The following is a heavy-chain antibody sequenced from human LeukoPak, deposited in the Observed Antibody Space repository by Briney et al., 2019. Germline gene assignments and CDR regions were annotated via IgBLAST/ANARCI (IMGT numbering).Heavy chain of an antibody. J-gene: IGHJ4*02. D-gene: IGHD3-22*01. CDR3: ARDLADYYDSSGYYYVSRPGYYFDY. CDR1: GFTFSSYS. Sequence: AGSLRLSCAASGFTFSSYSMNWVPQAPGKGLEWVSSISSSSSYIYYADSVKGRFTISRDNAKNSLYLQMNSLRGEDTAVYYCARDLADYYDSSGYYYVSRPGYYFDYWGQGTLVTVSS. V-gene: IGHV3-21*01. CDR2: ISSSSSYI.